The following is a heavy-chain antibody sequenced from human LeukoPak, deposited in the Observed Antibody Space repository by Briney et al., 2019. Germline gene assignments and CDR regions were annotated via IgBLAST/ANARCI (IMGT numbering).Heavy chain of an antibody. J-gene: IGHJ3*02. CDR1: GFTFTSYW. CDR3: ARVVILGAGFDALDI. D-gene: IGHD1-26*01. Sequence: GGSLRLSCAASGFTFTSYWMSWVRQAPGKGLEWVANIKQDGSEKYYVDSVKGRFTISRDNAKNSLYLQMNSLRAEDTAVYYCARVVILGAGFDALDIWGQGTMVTVSS. V-gene: IGHV3-7*01. CDR2: IKQDGSEK.